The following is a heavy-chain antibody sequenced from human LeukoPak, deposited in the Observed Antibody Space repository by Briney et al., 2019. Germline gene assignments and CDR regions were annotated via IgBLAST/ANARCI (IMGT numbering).Heavy chain of an antibody. CDR2: INSDGSST. J-gene: IGHJ3*02. V-gene: IGHV3-74*01. CDR3: ARVGGSNAFDI. Sequence: GGSLRLSCAASGFTFSSYWVHWVRQAPAKGLVWVSPINSDGSSTSYADSVKGRFTISRDNAKNTLSLQMNSLRAEDTAVYYCARVGGSNAFDIWGQGTMVIVSS. CDR1: GFTFSSYW. D-gene: IGHD1-26*01.